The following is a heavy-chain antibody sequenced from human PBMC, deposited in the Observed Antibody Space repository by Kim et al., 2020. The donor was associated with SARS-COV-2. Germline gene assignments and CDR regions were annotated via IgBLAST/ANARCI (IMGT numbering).Heavy chain of an antibody. Sequence: GGSLRLSCAASGFTARSHDISWARQAPGKGLEWVSIIYSGGKTGYADSVKGRFTISRDHSKNTLYLQMNNLRAEDTAVDYCAGDVSDWSFDYWGQGTPVIVSS. CDR1: GFTARSHD. J-gene: IGHJ4*02. CDR2: IYSGGKT. V-gene: IGHV3-53*01. D-gene: IGHD6-19*01. CDR3: AGDVSDWSFDY.